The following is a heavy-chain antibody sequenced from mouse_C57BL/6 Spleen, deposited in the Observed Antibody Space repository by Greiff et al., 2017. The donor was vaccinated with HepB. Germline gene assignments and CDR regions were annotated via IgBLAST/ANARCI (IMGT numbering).Heavy chain of an antibody. J-gene: IGHJ3*01. CDR1: GYTFTSYW. Sequence: VQLQQPGAELVRPGSSVKLSCKASGYTFTSYWMHWVKQRPIQGLEWIGNIDPSDSETHYNQKFKDKATLTVDKSSSTAYMQLSSLTSEDSAVYYCAREAQATWAWFAYWGQGTLVTVSA. V-gene: IGHV1-52*01. CDR2: IDPSDSET. CDR3: AREAQATWAWFAY. D-gene: IGHD3-2*02.